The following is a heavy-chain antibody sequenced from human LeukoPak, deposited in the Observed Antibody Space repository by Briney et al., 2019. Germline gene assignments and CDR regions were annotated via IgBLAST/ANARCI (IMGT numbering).Heavy chain of an antibody. D-gene: IGHD5-18*01. V-gene: IGHV1-18*01. CDR1: GYTFSNYG. Sequence: ASAKVSCKASGYTFSNYGISWVRQAPGQGLEWMGWISAYNGNTNYAQKLQGRVTMTTDTSTSTAYMELRSLRSDDTAVYYCARMSVDTAEYYMDVWGKGTTVTVSS. CDR3: ARMSVDTAEYYMDV. J-gene: IGHJ6*03. CDR2: ISAYNGNT.